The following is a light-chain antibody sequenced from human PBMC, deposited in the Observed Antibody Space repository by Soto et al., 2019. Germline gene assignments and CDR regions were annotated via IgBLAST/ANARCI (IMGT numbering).Light chain of an antibody. CDR3: GTWDSSLSAYV. V-gene: IGLV1-51*01. CDR1: SSKIGNNY. CDR2: DNN. J-gene: IGLJ1*01. Sequence: QSLLTEPPSVSAAPGQKVTISRSGSSSKIGNNYVSWYQQLPGTAPKLLIYDNNKRPSGIPDRFSGSKSGTSATLGITGLQTGDEADYYCGTWDSSLSAYVFGTGTKVTVL.